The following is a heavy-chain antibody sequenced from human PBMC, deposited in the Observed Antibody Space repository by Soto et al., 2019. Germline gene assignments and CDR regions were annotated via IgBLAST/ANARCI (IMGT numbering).Heavy chain of an antibody. CDR3: ARTTASGYMDV. V-gene: IGHV4-59*08. CDR2: IHYSGST. D-gene: IGHD4-17*01. CDR1: GGSVISDY. J-gene: IGHJ6*03. Sequence: QVQLHESGPGLVKPSETLSLTCTVSGGSVISDYWSWIRQPPGKGLEWIAYIHYSGSTNYNPSLKSRVTMSIDTSKSQVPLKLSSVTATDTAVYYCARTTASGYMDVWGKGTTVTVSS.